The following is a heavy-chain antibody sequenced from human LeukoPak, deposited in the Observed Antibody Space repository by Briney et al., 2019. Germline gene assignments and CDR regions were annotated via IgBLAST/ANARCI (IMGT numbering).Heavy chain of an antibody. CDR2: ISSSSSYI. Sequence: PGGSLRLSCAASGFTFSSYSMNWVRQAPGKGLEWVSSISSSSSYIYYADSVKGRFTISRDNAKNSLYLQMNGLRAEDTAVYYCARDLRVERAFDIWGQGTMVTVSS. CDR1: GFTFSSYS. V-gene: IGHV3-21*01. CDR3: ARDLRVERAFDI. J-gene: IGHJ3*02.